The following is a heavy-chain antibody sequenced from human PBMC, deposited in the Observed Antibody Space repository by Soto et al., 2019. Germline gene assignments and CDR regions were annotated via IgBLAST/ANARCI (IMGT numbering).Heavy chain of an antibody. D-gene: IGHD1-1*01. CDR3: ARGLRGGTTPKKSAYYYYGTDV. CDR1: CGSFSGYY. V-gene: IGHV4-34*01. Sequence: ETLSLTFAGDCGSFSGYYWSWIRQPPGKGLEWIGEINHSGSTNYNPSLKSRVTISVDTSKNQFSLKLSSVTAADTAVYYCARGLRGGTTPKKSAYYYYGTDVWGKGTTVTVSS. J-gene: IGHJ6*04. CDR2: INHSGST.